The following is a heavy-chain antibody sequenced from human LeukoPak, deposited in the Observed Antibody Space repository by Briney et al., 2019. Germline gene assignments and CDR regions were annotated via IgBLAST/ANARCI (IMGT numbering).Heavy chain of an antibody. CDR3: AKEGTGNNDVPRYFFDF. D-gene: IGHD1-1*01. CDR1: GFNFQNHT. J-gene: IGHJ4*02. V-gene: IGHV3-43*01. Sequence: GGSLRLSRAASGFNFQNHTMHWVRHTPGKGPEWVGLISWDGRPTWYAEAMKGRFTISRYNGKKSLFLQILSLRNEDNGLYYCAKEGTGNNDVPRYFFDFWGQGTVVAVSS. CDR2: ISWDGRPT.